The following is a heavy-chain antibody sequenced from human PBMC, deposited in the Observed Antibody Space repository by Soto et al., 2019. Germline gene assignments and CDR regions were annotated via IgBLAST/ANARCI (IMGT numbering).Heavy chain of an antibody. Sequence: EEQLLESGGGLVQPGGSLRLSCAASGFTFHKYAMSWVRQAPGKGLEWVSAISGSGGSTYYADSVKGRFTISRDNSKNTLYLQMNSLRAEDTAVYYSAKDRFYGSGSYTVFDYWGQGTLVTVSS. CDR2: ISGSGGST. CDR1: GFTFHKYA. J-gene: IGHJ4*02. V-gene: IGHV3-23*01. CDR3: AKDRFYGSGSYTVFDY. D-gene: IGHD3-10*01.